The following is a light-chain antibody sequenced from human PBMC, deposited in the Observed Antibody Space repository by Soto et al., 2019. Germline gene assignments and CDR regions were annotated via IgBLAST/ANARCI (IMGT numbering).Light chain of an antibody. J-gene: IGKJ4*01. Sequence: DIQMTQSPSSLSASVGDGITISCQASQGISRELNWYQQKPGKGPELLIYGASNLHTGVPSRFSGSASTSGPGTHFSLTITALQPEDVATYYCQQYRSLPLTFGGGTKVEI. V-gene: IGKV1-33*01. CDR2: GAS. CDR1: QGISRE. CDR3: QQYRSLPLT.